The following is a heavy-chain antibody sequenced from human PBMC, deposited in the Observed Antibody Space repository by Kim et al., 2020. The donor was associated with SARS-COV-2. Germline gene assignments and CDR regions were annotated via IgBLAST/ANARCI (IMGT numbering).Heavy chain of an antibody. CDR2: MNPNSGNT. D-gene: IGHD3-3*01. Sequence: ASVKVSCKASGYTFTSYDINWVRQATGQGLEWMGWMNPNSGNTGYAQKFQGRVTMTRNTSISTAYMELSSLRSEDTAVDYCARALRSYYDFWSGFWFDPWGQGTLVTVSS. CDR3: ARALRSYYDFWSGFWFDP. CDR1: GYTFTSYD. V-gene: IGHV1-8*01. J-gene: IGHJ5*02.